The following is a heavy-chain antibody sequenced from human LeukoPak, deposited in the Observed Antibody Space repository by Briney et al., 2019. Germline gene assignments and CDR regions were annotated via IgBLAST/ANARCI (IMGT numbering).Heavy chain of an antibody. Sequence: GASVKVSCKASGYSFTSNYIHWVRQAPGQGLEWMGMIYPRDGSTSYAQKFQGRVTMTEDTSTDTAYMELSSLRSEDTAVYYCATAYDSSGYYYYWGQGTLVTVSS. CDR2: IYPRDGST. J-gene: IGHJ4*02. CDR3: ATAYDSSGYYYY. D-gene: IGHD3-22*01. CDR1: GYSFTSNY. V-gene: IGHV1-46*01.